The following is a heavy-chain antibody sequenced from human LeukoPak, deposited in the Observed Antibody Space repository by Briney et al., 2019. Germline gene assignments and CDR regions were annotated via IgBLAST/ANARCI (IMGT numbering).Heavy chain of an antibody. Sequence: SETLSLTCTVSNSSIISYYWTWIRQPPGKGVEWIGYIYYSGTTNYNPSLKSRVTISVDTSKNQFTLKQSSVTAADTAVYYCARHFRVAVAGLDAFDIWGQGTMVTVSS. CDR2: IYYSGTT. V-gene: IGHV4-59*08. CDR1: NSSIISYY. CDR3: ARHFRVAVAGLDAFDI. J-gene: IGHJ3*02. D-gene: IGHD6-19*01.